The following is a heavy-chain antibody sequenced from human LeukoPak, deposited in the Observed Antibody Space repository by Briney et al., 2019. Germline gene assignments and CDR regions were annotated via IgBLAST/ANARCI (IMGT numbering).Heavy chain of an antibody. J-gene: IGHJ4*02. D-gene: IGHD3-16*01. Sequence: SETLSLTCSVSGGSVSSDGSFWGWVRQPLGRGLEWMGSVPHRGTTFHNPSLRSRVTVSADTSKNHFSLTLSSVTATDTAVYYCVRDTGRYAIDYWGQGILVTVSS. CDR2: VPHRGTT. CDR1: GGSVSSDGSF. V-gene: IGHV4-39*07. CDR3: VRDTGRYAIDY.